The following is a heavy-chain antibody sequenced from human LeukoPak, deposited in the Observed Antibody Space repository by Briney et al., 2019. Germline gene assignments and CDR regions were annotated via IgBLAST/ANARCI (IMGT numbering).Heavy chain of an antibody. CDR1: GYTFTSYY. V-gene: IGHV1-46*01. CDR3: ARAGIAARERANYYYYGMDV. Sequence: GASVKVSCKASGYTFTSYYMHWVRQAPGQGLEWMGIINPSGGSTSYAQKFQGRVTMTRDTSTSTVYMELSSLRSEDTAVYYCARAGIAARERANYYYYGMDVWGQGTTVTVSS. D-gene: IGHD6-6*01. J-gene: IGHJ6*02. CDR2: INPSGGST.